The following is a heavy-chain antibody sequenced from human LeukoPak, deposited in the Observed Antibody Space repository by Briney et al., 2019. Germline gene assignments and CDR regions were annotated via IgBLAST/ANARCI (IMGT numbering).Heavy chain of an antibody. CDR1: GFTFSSYA. CDR3: AKERPAATGDY. Sequence: GWSLRLSCAASGFTFSSYAMSWVRQSPGRGLEWVSGITGSGGNTYYAESVKGRFTISRDNSKNTLYLQMNSLRAEDTAVYYCAKERPAATGDYWGQGTLVTVSS. CDR2: ITGSGGNT. D-gene: IGHD2-2*01. J-gene: IGHJ4*02. V-gene: IGHV3-23*01.